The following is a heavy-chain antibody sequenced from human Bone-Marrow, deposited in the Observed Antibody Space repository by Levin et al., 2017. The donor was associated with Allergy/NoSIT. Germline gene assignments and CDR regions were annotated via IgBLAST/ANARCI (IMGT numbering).Heavy chain of an antibody. D-gene: IGHD6-19*01. CDR2: ISYDGSNK. J-gene: IGHJ4*02. V-gene: IGHV3-30*18. Sequence: GGSLRLSCAASGFTFSSYGMHWVRQAPGKGLEWVAVISYDGSNKYYADSVKGRFTISRDNSKNTLYLQMNSLRAEDTAVYYCAKDGSSGWSNFDYWGQGTLVTVSS. CDR1: GFTFSSYG. CDR3: AKDGSSGWSNFDY.